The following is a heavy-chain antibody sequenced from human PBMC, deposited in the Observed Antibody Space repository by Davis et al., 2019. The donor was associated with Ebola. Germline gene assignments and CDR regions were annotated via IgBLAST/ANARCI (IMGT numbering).Heavy chain of an antibody. V-gene: IGHV4-39*07. J-gene: IGHJ6*02. CDR3: ARGIRGYGNRVYYYYGMDV. CDR2: INHSGST. Sequence: GSLRLSCTVSGGSISSSSYYWGWIRQPPGKGLEWIGEINHSGSTNYNPSLKSRVTISVDTSKNQFSLKLSSVTAADTAVYYCARGIRGYGNRVYYYYGMDVWGQGTTVTVSS. D-gene: IGHD5-18*01. CDR1: GGSISSSSYY.